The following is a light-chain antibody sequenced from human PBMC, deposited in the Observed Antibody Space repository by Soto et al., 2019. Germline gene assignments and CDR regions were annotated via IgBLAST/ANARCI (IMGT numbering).Light chain of an antibody. CDR1: QSVSSY. CDR3: QQYNNWPPMIT. CDR2: DAS. J-gene: IGKJ5*01. V-gene: IGKV3-11*01. Sequence: EIVLTQSPATLSLSPGERATLSCRASQSVSSYLAWYQQKPGQAPRLLIYDASNRATGIPARFSGSGSGTEFTLTISSLQSEDFAVYYCQQYNNWPPMITFGQGTRLEIK.